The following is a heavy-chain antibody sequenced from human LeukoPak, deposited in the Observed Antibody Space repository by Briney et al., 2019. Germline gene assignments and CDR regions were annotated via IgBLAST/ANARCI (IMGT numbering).Heavy chain of an antibody. CDR3: ASREGTPIAAAGKFDY. CDR2: IYHSGST. Sequence: SETLSLTCTVSTYSISSGYYWGWIRRPPGKGLEWIGSIYHSGSTNYNPSLKSRVTISVDTSKNQFSLKLSSVTAADTAVYYCASREGTPIAAAGKFDYWGQGTLVTVSS. D-gene: IGHD6-13*01. V-gene: IGHV4-38-2*02. J-gene: IGHJ4*02. CDR1: TYSISSGYY.